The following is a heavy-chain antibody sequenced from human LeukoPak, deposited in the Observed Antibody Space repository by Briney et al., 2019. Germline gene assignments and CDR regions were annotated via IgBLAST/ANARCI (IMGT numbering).Heavy chain of an antibody. CDR1: GGSISSYY. D-gene: IGHD5-18*01. V-gene: IGHV4-59*01. CDR2: IYYSGST. CDR3: ARGEKRGYNLYYFDY. J-gene: IGHJ4*02. Sequence: SETLSLTCTVSGGSISSYYWSWIRQPPGKGLEWIGYIYYSGSTNYNPSLKSRVTISVDTSKNQFSLKLSSVTAADTAVYYCARGEKRGYNLYYFDYWGQGTLVTVSS.